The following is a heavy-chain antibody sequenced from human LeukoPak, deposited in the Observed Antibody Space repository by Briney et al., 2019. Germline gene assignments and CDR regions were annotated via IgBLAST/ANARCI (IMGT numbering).Heavy chain of an antibody. V-gene: IGHV4-39*01. J-gene: IGHJ4*02. D-gene: IGHD6-19*01. Sequence: PSETLSLTCTVSGGSISSSSYYWGWIRQPPGEGLEWIGSIYYSGSTYYNPSLKSRVTISVDTSKNQFSLKLSSVTAADTAVYYCARYSSGWYYWGQGTLVTVSS. CDR1: GGSISSSSYY. CDR3: ARYSSGWYY. CDR2: IYYSGST.